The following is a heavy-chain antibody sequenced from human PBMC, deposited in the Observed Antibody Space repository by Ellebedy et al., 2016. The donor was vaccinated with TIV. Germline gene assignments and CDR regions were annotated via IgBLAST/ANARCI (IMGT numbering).Heavy chain of an antibody. Sequence: SETLSLXXTVSGGSISSYYWSWIRQPPGKGLEWIGYIYYSGSTNYNPSLKSRVTISVDTSKNQFSLKLSSVTAADTAVYYCARFGAVAGAPAYYFDYWGQGTLVTVSS. D-gene: IGHD3-16*01. J-gene: IGHJ4*02. V-gene: IGHV4-59*13. CDR1: GGSISSYY. CDR2: IYYSGST. CDR3: ARFGAVAGAPAYYFDY.